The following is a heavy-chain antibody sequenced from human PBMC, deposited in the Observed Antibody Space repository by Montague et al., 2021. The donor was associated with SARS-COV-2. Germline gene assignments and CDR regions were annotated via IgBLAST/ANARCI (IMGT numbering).Heavy chain of an antibody. V-gene: IGHV4-59*13. Sequence: SETLSLTCTVSGGSISSYYWYWIRQPPGKGLEWIGYMYYSCSTNYNPSLKSRVTLSVDTSTNQFSLKLSSVTAAATAVYYCARDFDYWGQGTLVTVSS. CDR1: GGSISSYY. CDR3: ARDFDY. J-gene: IGHJ4*02. CDR2: MYYSCST.